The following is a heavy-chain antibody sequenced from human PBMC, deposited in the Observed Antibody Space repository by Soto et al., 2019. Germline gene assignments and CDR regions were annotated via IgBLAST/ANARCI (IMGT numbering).Heavy chain of an antibody. CDR2: IYYSGST. Sequence: SETLSLTCTVSGGSISSGDYYWSWIRQPPGKGLEWIGYIYYSGSTYYNPSLKSRVTISVDTSKNQFSLKLSSVTAADTAVYYCARGYYDSSGYYLLDYWGQGTLVTVS. D-gene: IGHD3-22*01. CDR1: GGSISSGDYY. J-gene: IGHJ4*02. V-gene: IGHV4-30-4*01. CDR3: ARGYYDSSGYYLLDY.